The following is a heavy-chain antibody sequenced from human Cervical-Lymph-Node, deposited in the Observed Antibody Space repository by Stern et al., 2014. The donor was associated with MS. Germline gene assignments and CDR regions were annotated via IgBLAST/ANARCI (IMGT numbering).Heavy chain of an antibody. Sequence: EVHLVESGGGLVKPGESLTLSCDASGFTFSHYSINWVRQVPGKGLEWISSISNNSTHTYYADSVEGRFTIYRDSAKDSVSLHMVSLRAEDTAVYYCARARVGDYARSPHLDSWGQGTLVTVSS. CDR1: GFTFSHYS. D-gene: IGHD4-17*01. CDR3: ARARVGDYARSPHLDS. V-gene: IGHV3-21*01. J-gene: IGHJ4*02. CDR2: ISNNSTHT.